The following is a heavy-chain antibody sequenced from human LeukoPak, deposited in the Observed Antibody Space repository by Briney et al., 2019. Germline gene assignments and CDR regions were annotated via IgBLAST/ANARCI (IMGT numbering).Heavy chain of an antibody. J-gene: IGHJ4*02. CDR2: IYYSGST. D-gene: IGHD2-2*01. CDR3: ARDTYPSDYFDY. V-gene: IGHV4-59*01. CDR1: GGSISSYY. Sequence: SETLSLTCTVSGGSISSYYWNWIRQPPGKGLEWIGYIYYSGSTNYNPSLKSRVTISVDTSKNQFSLKLSSVTAADTAVYYCARDTYPSDYFDYWGQGTLVTVSS.